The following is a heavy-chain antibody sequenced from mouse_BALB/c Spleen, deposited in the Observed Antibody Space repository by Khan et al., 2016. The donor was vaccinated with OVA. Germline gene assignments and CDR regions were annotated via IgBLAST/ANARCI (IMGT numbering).Heavy chain of an antibody. CDR3: ARLYYSWLAN. CDR2: INPSNGRP. Sequence: QVQLQQPGAELVKPGASVKLSCKASGYTFTTYWVHWVKQRPGQGLEWIGEINPSNGRPNYNEKFKSKATLTVDNSSSTAYMQLSSLTSEDSAVYYCARLYYSWLANGGQGTLVTVST. D-gene: IGHD2-1*01. V-gene: IGHV1S81*02. CDR1: GYTFTTYW. J-gene: IGHJ3*01.